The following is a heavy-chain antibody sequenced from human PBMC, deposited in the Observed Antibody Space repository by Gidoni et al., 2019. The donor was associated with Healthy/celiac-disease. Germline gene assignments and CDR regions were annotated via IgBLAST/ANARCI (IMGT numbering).Heavy chain of an antibody. CDR1: GYSFTSYW. J-gene: IGHJ4*02. Sequence: EVPLVQSGPEVKKPGESPKLSCKGSGYSFTSYWIGWVRQMPGKGLEWMGIIYPGDSDTRYSPSFQGQVTISADKSISTAYLQWSSLKASDTAMYYCARGYSSFSRALGYWGQGTLVTVSS. D-gene: IGHD6-13*01. V-gene: IGHV5-51*01. CDR3: ARGYSSFSRALGY. CDR2: IYPGDSDT.